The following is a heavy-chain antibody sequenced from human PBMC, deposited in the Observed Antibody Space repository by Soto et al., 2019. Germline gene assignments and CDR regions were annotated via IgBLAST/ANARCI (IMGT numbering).Heavy chain of an antibody. D-gene: IGHD5-12*01. J-gene: IGHJ4*02. Sequence: QVQLVESGGGVVQPGRSLRISCVASGFPFSSYAMHWVRQAPGKGLEWVAVISYDGSNKYYADSVKGRFTISRDNSKNTLYRQMNSLRAEDTAVYYCARGKRWLQTFDYWGQGNLVTVSS. CDR3: ARGKRWLQTFDY. V-gene: IGHV3-30-3*01. CDR1: GFPFSSYA. CDR2: ISYDGSNK.